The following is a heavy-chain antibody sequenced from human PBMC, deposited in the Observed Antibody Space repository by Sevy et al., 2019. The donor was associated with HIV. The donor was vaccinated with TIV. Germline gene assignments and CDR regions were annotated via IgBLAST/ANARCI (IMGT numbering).Heavy chain of an antibody. CDR2: IYHSGST. V-gene: IGHV4-39*01. CDR3: ARHSFKHGYRPHYFDY. CDR1: GGSITSKNYF. J-gene: IGHJ4*02. D-gene: IGHD5-18*01. Sequence: SETLSLTCSVSGGSITSKNYFWAWIRQSPGKGLEWIGSIYHSGSTYHSPSLQSRVGISVDTSRRHFSLKLSSVTATDTADYYCARHSFKHGYRPHYFDYWSQGTLVTVSS.